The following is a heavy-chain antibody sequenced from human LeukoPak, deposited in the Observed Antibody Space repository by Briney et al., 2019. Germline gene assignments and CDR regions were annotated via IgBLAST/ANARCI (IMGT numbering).Heavy chain of an antibody. J-gene: IGHJ5*02. CDR2: IIPIFGTA. D-gene: IGHD3-3*01. CDR1: GYTFTGYY. Sequence: SVKVSCKASGYTFTGYYMHWVRQAPGQGLEWMGGIIPIFGTANYAQKFQGRVTITADESTSTAYMELSSLRSEDTAVYYCARRFYDFWSGYSHWFDPWGQGTLVTVSS. CDR3: ARRFYDFWSGYSHWFDP. V-gene: IGHV1-69*13.